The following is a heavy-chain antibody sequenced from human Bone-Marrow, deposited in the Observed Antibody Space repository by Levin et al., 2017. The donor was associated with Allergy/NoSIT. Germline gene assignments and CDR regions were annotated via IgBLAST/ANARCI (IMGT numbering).Heavy chain of an antibody. Sequence: ASVKVSCKASGYTFTGYYMHWVRQAPGQGLEWMGWINPNSGGTNYAQKFQGRVTMTRDTSISTAYMELSRLRSDDTAVYYCATVDPVVRGVPFHYWGQGTLVTVSS. D-gene: IGHD3-10*01. J-gene: IGHJ4*02. CDR3: ATVDPVVRGVPFHY. V-gene: IGHV1-2*02. CDR1: GYTFTGYY. CDR2: INPNSGGT.